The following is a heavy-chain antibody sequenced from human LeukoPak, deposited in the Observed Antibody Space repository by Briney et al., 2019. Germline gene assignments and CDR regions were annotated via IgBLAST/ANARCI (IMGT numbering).Heavy chain of an antibody. CDR2: ISYDGSNK. D-gene: IGHD6-6*01. CDR3: AKDDRIAARFGPDY. J-gene: IGHJ4*02. Sequence: HTGGSLRLSCAASGFTFSSYGMHWVRQAPGKGLEWVAVISYDGSNKYYADSVKGRFTISRDNSKNTLYLQMNSLRAEDTAVYYCAKDDRIAARFGPDYWGQGTLVTVSS. V-gene: IGHV3-30*18. CDR1: GFTFSSYG.